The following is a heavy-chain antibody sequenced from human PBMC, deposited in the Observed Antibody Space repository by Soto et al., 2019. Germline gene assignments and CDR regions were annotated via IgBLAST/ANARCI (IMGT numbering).Heavy chain of an antibody. CDR2: ISAAGDTT. J-gene: IGHJ4*02. Sequence: GGSLRLSCAASGFTFNNYAMNWVRQAPGKGLEWVSVISAAGDTTFYAGSVKGRSTISRDNSENTLYLQINSLRAEDTGIYYCAKGTCKGGYCKVDCWGQGALVTVSS. CDR1: GFTFNNYA. V-gene: IGHV3-23*01. D-gene: IGHD5-12*01. CDR3: AKGTCKGGYCKVDC.